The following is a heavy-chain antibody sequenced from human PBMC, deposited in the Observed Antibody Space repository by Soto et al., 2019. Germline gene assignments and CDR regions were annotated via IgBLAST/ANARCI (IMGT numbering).Heavy chain of an antibody. V-gene: IGHV3-23*01. CDR2: ISGNGGST. CDR3: AKDKAAGASSLFDH. J-gene: IGHJ4*02. Sequence: GGSLRLSCSASGFTFSTYSMSWVRQAPGERLEWVAGISGNGGSTFYVDSVRGRFTISRDNSRNTLYLQMTSLRVEDTAVFYCAKDKAAGASSLFDHWGQGALVTVSS. CDR1: GFTFSTYS. D-gene: IGHD1-26*01.